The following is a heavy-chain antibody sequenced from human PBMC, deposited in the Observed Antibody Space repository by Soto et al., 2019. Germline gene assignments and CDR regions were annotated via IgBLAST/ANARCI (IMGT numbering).Heavy chain of an antibody. D-gene: IGHD3-3*01. V-gene: IGHV3-21*01. Sequence: GGSLRLSCAASGFPFSSYSMNWVRPDTGKGLEWVSSISSSSSYIYYADSVKGRFTISRDNAKNSLYLQMNSLRAEDTAVYYCARDYDFWSGYYTWFDPWGQGTLVTVSS. CDR2: ISSSSSYI. J-gene: IGHJ5*02. CDR3: ARDYDFWSGYYTWFDP. CDR1: GFPFSSYS.